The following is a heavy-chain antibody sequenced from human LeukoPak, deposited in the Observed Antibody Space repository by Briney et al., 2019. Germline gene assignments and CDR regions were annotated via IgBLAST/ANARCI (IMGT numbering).Heavy chain of an antibody. Sequence: GGSLRLSCAASGFTFSKDWMLWVRQAPGKGLESVSRINTDGTVVTYAASVTGRFTVARANADNTMFLQMNSVRDEDTAVYYCATKQWLAPPPDSRGPGTPVTVSS. CDR3: ATKQWLAPPPDS. CDR1: GFTFSKDW. CDR2: INTDGTVV. V-gene: IGHV3-74*01. D-gene: IGHD6-19*01. J-gene: IGHJ4*02.